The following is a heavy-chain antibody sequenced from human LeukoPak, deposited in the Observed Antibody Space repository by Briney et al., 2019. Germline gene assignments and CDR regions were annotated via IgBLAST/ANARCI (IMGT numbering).Heavy chain of an antibody. V-gene: IGHV3-23*01. CDR2: ISGSGGST. Sequence: PGGSLRLSCAASGFTFSSYAMSWVRQAPGKGLEWVSAISGSGGSTYYADSVKGRFTISRDNSKNTLYLQMNSLRAEDTAVYYWPNLGWEYYDILTGPRFNYWGQGTLVTVSS. D-gene: IGHD3-9*01. J-gene: IGHJ4*02. CDR3: PNLGWEYYDILTGPRFNY. CDR1: GFTFSSYA.